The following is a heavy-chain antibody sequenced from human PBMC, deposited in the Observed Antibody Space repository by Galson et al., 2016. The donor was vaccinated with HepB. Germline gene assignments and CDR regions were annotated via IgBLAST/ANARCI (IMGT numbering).Heavy chain of an antibody. CDR2: ISGDESTI. D-gene: IGHD3-22*01. J-gene: IGHJ6*02. CDR1: GFTFSTYW. Sequence: SLRLSCAASGFTFSTYWMHWVRQVPGKGLVWVSRISGDESTIRYAEYAESVKGRFTISRDNAKNTLYLQMNSLRAEDTAIYYCARALGYDPVWGQGTTVTVSS. CDR3: ARALGYDPV. V-gene: IGHV3-74*01.